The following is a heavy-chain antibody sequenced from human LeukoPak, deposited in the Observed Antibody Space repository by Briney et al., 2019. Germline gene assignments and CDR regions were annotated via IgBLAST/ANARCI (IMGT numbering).Heavy chain of an antibody. D-gene: IGHD4-23*01. V-gene: IGHV1-18*01. CDR2: ISAYNGNT. J-gene: IGHJ5*02. CDR1: GYTFTICG. CDR3: TRVRLGRSWPHT. Sequence: ASVKVSCKGSGYTFTICGISWVREAPGQGLEWMGWISAYNGNTNYAQKIHGRATMTTDTSTSTAYMELRRVRSTGPAVSLRTRVRLGRSWPHTWGQGKLVTASS.